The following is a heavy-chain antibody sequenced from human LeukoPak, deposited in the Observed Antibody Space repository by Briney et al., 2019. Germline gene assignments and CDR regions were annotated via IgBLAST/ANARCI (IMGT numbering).Heavy chain of an antibody. V-gene: IGHV4-30-2*01. Sequence: SQTLSLTCAVSGGSISSGGYSWSWIRQPPGKGLEWIGYIYHSGSTYYNPSLKSRVTISVDTSKNQFSLKLSSVTAADTAVYYCARARSGYSYGYIDYWGQGTLVTVSS. CDR3: ARARSGYSYGYIDY. CDR2: IYHSGST. CDR1: GGSISSGGYS. D-gene: IGHD5-18*01. J-gene: IGHJ4*02.